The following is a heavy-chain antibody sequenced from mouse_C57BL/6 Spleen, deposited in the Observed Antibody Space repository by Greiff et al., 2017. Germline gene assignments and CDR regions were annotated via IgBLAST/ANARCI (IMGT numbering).Heavy chain of an antibody. J-gene: IGHJ4*01. CDR1: GYTFTDYE. CDR2: IDPETGGT. V-gene: IGHV1-15*01. D-gene: IGHD2-3*01. CDR3: TRSPFYDYDGYYFYAMDY. Sequence: VQLKESGAELVRPGASVTLSCKASGYTFTDYEMHWVKQTPVHGLEWIGAIDPETGGTAYNQKFKGKAILTADKSSSTAYMELRSLTSEDSAVYYCTRSPFYDYDGYYFYAMDYWGQGTSVTVSS.